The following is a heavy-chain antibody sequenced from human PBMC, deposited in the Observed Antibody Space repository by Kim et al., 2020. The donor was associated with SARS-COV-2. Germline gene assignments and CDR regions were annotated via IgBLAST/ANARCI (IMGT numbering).Heavy chain of an antibody. CDR1: GFTFSSYE. J-gene: IGHJ4*03. D-gene: IGHD2-8*01. Sequence: GGSLRLSCAASGFTFSSYEMNWVRQAPGKGLEWVSYISSRNFTIYYADSVKGRFTISRDNAKNSLYLQMTSLSADDTAVYYCARGPGSVYDGYFDYWG. CDR3: ARGPGSVYDGYFDY. V-gene: IGHV3-48*03. CDR2: ISSRNFTI.